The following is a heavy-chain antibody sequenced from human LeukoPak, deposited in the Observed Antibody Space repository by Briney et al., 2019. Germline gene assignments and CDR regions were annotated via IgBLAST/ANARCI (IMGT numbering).Heavy chain of an antibody. CDR1: GGSFSGYY. Sequence: SETPSLTCAVYGGSFSGYYWSWLRQPPGKGLEWIGEINHSGSTNYNPSLKSRVTISVDTSKNQFSLKLSSVTAADTAVYYCARGGAQGGSGSYFETVDYWGQGTLVTVSS. CDR3: ARGGAQGGSGSYFETVDY. CDR2: INHSGST. J-gene: IGHJ4*02. D-gene: IGHD3-10*01. V-gene: IGHV4-34*01.